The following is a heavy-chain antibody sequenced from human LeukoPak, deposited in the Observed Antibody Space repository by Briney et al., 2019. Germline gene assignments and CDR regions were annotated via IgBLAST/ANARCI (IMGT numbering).Heavy chain of an antibody. Sequence: SETLSLTCAVYGGSFSGYYWGWIRQPPGKGLEWIGEINHSGSTNYNPSLKSRVTISVDTSKNQFSLKLSSVTAADTAVYYCARAKLVRYCSSTSCYHYYYYMDVWGKGTTVTVSS. J-gene: IGHJ6*03. CDR2: INHSGST. CDR1: GGSFSGYY. V-gene: IGHV4-34*01. CDR3: ARAKLVRYCSSTSCYHYYYYMDV. D-gene: IGHD2-2*01.